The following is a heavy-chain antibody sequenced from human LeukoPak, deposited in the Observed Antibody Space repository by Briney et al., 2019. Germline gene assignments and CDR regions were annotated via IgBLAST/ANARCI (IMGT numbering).Heavy chain of an antibody. J-gene: IGHJ5*02. CDR3: ARGRAVAANNWFDP. CDR1: GLPFSSYR. CDR2: ISSSSSYI. Sequence: PGGSLSPSCEASGLPFSSYRMNWFRQPPGKGLDWASSISSSSSYIYYADSVKGRFTISRDNAKNSLYLQMNSLRAEDTAVYYCARGRAVAANNWFDPWGQGTLVTVSS. V-gene: IGHV3-21*01. D-gene: IGHD6-19*01.